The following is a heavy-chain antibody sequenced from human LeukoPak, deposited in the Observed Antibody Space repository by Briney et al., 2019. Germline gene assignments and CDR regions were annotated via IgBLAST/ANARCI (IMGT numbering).Heavy chain of an antibody. CDR3: ARGPEPLGDYYYGMDV. CDR1: GYTFTSYG. CDR2: ISAYNGNT. Sequence: ASVKVSCKASGYTFTSYGISWVRQAPGQGLEWMGWISAYNGNTNYAQKLQGRVTMTTDTSTSTAYMELRSLRSDDTAVYYCARGPEPLGDYYYGMDVWGQGTTATVSS. J-gene: IGHJ6*02. V-gene: IGHV1-18*01.